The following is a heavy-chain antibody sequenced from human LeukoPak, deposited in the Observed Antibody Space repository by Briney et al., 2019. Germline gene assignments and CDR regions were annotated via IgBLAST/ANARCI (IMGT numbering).Heavy chain of an antibody. Sequence: GASAKVSCKASGYTFTGYYMHWVRQAPGQGLEWMGWINPNSGGTNYAQKFQGRVTMTRDTSISTAYMELSRLRSDDTAVYYCARGYSGYDFDFDYFDYWGQGTLVTVSS. D-gene: IGHD5-12*01. CDR2: INPNSGGT. CDR3: ARGYSGYDFDFDYFDY. V-gene: IGHV1-2*02. J-gene: IGHJ4*02. CDR1: GYTFTGYY.